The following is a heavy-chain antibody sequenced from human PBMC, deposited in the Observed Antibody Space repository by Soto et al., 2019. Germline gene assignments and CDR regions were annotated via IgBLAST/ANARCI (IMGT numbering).Heavy chain of an antibody. CDR2: IWYDGSNK. CDR1: GFTFSSYG. D-gene: IGHD6-13*01. CDR3: ARGAGIPYYYYGMDV. J-gene: IGHJ6*02. V-gene: IGHV3-33*01. Sequence: GGSLRLSCAASGFTFSSYGMHWVRQAPGKGLEWVAVIWYDGSNKYYADSVKGRFTISRDNSKNTLYLQMNSLRAEDTAVYYCARGAGIPYYYYGMDVWGQGTTVTVSS.